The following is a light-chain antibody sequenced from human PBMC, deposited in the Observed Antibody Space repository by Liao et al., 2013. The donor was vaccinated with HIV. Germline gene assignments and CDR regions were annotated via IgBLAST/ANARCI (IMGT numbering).Light chain of an antibody. CDR1: NIGSKS. CDR2: YDS. Sequence: SYELTQPPSVSVAPGKTATITCGGNNIGSKSVHWYQQKPGQAPVLVISYDSARPSGISERFSGSNSVNTATLTISGTQAIDEADYYCQTWDSSAYVFGTGTRVTVL. J-gene: IGLJ1*01. CDR3: QTWDSSAYV. V-gene: IGLV3-21*01.